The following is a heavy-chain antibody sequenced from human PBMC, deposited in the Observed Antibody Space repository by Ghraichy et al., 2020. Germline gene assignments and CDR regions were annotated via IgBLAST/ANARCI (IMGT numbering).Heavy chain of an antibody. CDR2: INWNGGST. J-gene: IGHJ1*01. CDR1: GFTFDDYG. D-gene: IGHD3-9*01. V-gene: IGHV3-20*01. CDR3: ARGALSQNPNFQH. Sequence: GESLNISCAASGFTFDDYGMSWVRQAPGKGLEWVSGINWNGGSTGYADSVKGRFTISRDNAKNSLYLQMNSLRAEDTALYHCARGALSQNPNFQHWGQGTLVTVSS.